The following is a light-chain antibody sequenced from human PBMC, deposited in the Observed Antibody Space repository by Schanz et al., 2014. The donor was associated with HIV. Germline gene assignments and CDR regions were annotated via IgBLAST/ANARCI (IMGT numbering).Light chain of an antibody. CDR3: QQYGSSPL. Sequence: EIVLTQSPGTLSLSPGERATLSCRASQSVADTHLAWYQHKPGQAPRLLIHGASSRATGIPDRFSATGSGTDFTLTISRLEPEDFAVYYCQQYGSSPLFGQGTKVEIK. CDR1: QSVADTH. J-gene: IGKJ1*01. CDR2: GAS. V-gene: IGKV3-20*01.